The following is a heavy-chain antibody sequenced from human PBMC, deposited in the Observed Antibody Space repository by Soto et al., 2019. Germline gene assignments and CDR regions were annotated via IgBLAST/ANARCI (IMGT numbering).Heavy chain of an antibody. CDR1: GFTFSRYW. CDR3: AADPRPQLVPIDY. Sequence: EVQLVESGGGLVQPGGSLRLSCAASGFTFSRYWMTWVRQAPGKGLEWVANIKQDGSEKYYVDSVKGRFTISRDNAKNSLYLQMTSLRAEDTAVYYCAADPRPQLVPIDYWGQGTLVTVSS. D-gene: IGHD6-6*01. V-gene: IGHV3-7*01. J-gene: IGHJ4*02. CDR2: IKQDGSEK.